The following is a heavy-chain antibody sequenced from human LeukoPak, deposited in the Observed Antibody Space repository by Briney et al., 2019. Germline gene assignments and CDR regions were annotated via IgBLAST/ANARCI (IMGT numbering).Heavy chain of an antibody. Sequence: GGSLRLSCAASGFTFSNAWMSWVRQAPGKGLEWVGRIKRKIDGGPTAYVPPVKGRFTISRDDSKNTLYLQMNSLRAEDTAVYYCARAPSFSAPGIQLWSGLPLDNWLNGMDVWGQGTTVTVSS. CDR3: ARAPSFSAPGIQLWSGLPLDNWLNGMDV. CDR2: IKRKIDGGPT. J-gene: IGHJ6*02. D-gene: IGHD5-18*01. CDR1: GFTFSNAW. V-gene: IGHV3-15*01.